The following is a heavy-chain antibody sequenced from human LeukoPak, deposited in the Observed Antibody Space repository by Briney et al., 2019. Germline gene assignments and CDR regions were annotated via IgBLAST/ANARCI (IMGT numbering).Heavy chain of an antibody. CDR2: IYYSGST. V-gene: IGHV4-59*08. J-gene: IGHJ4*02. CDR3: ARQTAKNVDTARFDS. CDR1: GGSISSYY. D-gene: IGHD5-18*01. Sequence: SETLSLTCTVSGGSISSYYWSWIRQPPGKGLEWIGYIYYSGSTNYNPSLKSRVTISVDTSKNQFSLRLSSVTAADTAVYYCARQTAKNVDTARFDSWGQGTLVTVSS.